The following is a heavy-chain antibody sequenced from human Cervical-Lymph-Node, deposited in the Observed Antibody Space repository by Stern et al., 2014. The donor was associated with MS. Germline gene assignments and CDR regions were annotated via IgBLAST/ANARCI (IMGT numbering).Heavy chain of an antibody. J-gene: IGHJ3*02. D-gene: IGHD1/OR15-1a*01. CDR1: GYTFTRNA. CDR2: IHAGNGDT. CDR3: ALNTLNGFDI. Sequence: QVQLVQSGAEVKKPGASVRLSCRASGYTFTRNAIHWVRQAPGQRPEWMGWIHAGNGDTKYAQRFQGRVTITRDTSANTAYMELSSLKSEDTTVYYCALNTLNGFDIWGQGTMVTVS. V-gene: IGHV1-3*01.